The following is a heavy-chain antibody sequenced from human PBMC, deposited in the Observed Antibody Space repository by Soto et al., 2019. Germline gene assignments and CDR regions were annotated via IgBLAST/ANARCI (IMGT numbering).Heavy chain of an antibody. Sequence: ASVKVSCKASGYTFTNFGVTWVRRAPGQGLEWMGWISAYTDTPNYAQKFQGRVTMTIDTSTSTAYMDLRSLTSDDTAVYYCAKDLEMTTVTTLDYWGQGTLVTVSS. CDR1: GYTFTNFG. CDR2: ISAYTDTP. CDR3: AKDLEMTTVTTLDY. D-gene: IGHD4-4*01. J-gene: IGHJ4*02. V-gene: IGHV1-18*01.